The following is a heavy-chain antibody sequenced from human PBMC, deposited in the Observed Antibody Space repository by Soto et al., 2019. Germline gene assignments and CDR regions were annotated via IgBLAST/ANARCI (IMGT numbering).Heavy chain of an antibody. CDR1: GFTFSSYA. Sequence: LRLSCAASGFTFSSYAMSWVRQAPGKGLEWVSAISGSGGSTYYADSVKGRFTISRDNSKNTLYLQMNSLRAEDTAVYYCAKDGIIAAAGLYNWFDPWGQGTLVTVSS. D-gene: IGHD6-13*01. J-gene: IGHJ5*02. V-gene: IGHV3-23*01. CDR2: ISGSGGST. CDR3: AKDGIIAAAGLYNWFDP.